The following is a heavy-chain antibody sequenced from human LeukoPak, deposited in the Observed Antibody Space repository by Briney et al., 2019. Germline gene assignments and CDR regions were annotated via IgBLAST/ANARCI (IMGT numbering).Heavy chain of an antibody. D-gene: IGHD3-16*01. J-gene: IGHJ4*02. CDR2: IYPGDSDT. CDR1: GYTFTTSW. V-gene: IGHV5-51*01. Sequence: RPGGSLRLSCQGFGYTFTTSWIGWVRQLPGKGLEWMGIIYPGDSDTRYSPSFQGQVTISADKSISTAYLQWSSLKASDTAMYYCARTAFGGAKASFDYWGQGTLVTASS. CDR3: ARTAFGGAKASFDY.